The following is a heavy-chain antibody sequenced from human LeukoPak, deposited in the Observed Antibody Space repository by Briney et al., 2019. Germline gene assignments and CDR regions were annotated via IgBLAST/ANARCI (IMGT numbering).Heavy chain of an antibody. D-gene: IGHD3-22*01. CDR1: GFTVSSNY. V-gene: IGHV3-53*01. CDR2: IYSGGST. J-gene: IGHJ4*02. Sequence: PGGSLRLSCAASGFTVSSNYMNWVRQAPGKGLEWASVIYSGGSTYYADSVKGRFTISRDNSKNTLYLQMNSLRAEDTAVYYCARWRYSDSSGSHYFDYWGQGTLVTVSS. CDR3: ARWRYSDSSGSHYFDY.